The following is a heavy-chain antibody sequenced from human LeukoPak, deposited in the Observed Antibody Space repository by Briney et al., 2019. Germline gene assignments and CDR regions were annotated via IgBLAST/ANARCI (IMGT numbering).Heavy chain of an antibody. Sequence: ASVKVSCKASGYTLTSYYMHWVRQAPGQGLEWMGIINPSGGSTSYAQKFQGRVTMTRDTSTSTVYMELSSLRSEDTAVYYCARTRAVAGKEGEFDYWGQGTLVTVSS. CDR2: INPSGGST. D-gene: IGHD6-19*01. CDR3: ARTRAVAGKEGEFDY. J-gene: IGHJ4*02. V-gene: IGHV1-46*01. CDR1: GYTLTSYY.